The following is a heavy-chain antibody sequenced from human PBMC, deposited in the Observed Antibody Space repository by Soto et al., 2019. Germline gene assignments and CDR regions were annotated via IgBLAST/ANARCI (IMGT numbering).Heavy chain of an antibody. V-gene: IGHV3-7*01. D-gene: IGHD5-12*01. CDR1: GFTFSSYW. J-gene: IGHJ4*02. CDR3: ASGMKVATTPYFDY. CDR2: IKQDGSEK. Sequence: GGSLRLSCAASGFTFSSYWMSWVRQAPGKGLEWVANIKQDGSEKYYVDSVKGRFTISRDNAKNSLYLQMNSLRAEDTAVYYCASGMKVATTPYFDYWGQGTLVTVSS.